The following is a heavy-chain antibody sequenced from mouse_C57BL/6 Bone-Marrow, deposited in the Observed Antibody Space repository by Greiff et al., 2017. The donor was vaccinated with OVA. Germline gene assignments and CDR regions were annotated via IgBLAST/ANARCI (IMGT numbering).Heavy chain of an antibody. CDR3: ARKEIYDGYSWFAY. Sequence: EVQLQQSGPELVKPGASVKISCKASGYSFTGYYMNWVKQSPEKSLEWIGEINPSTGGTTYNQKFKAKATLTVDKSSSTAYMQLKSLTSEDSAVYYCARKEIYDGYSWFAYWGQGTLVTVSA. V-gene: IGHV1-42*01. CDR1: GYSFTGYY. CDR2: INPSTGGT. J-gene: IGHJ3*01. D-gene: IGHD2-3*01.